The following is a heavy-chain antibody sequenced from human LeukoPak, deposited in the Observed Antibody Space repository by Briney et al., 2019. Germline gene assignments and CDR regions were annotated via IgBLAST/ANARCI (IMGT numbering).Heavy chain of an antibody. V-gene: IGHV4-39*01. J-gene: IGHJ4*02. CDR3: ARMDSALPRYCSSTSCSPYYFDY. D-gene: IGHD2-2*01. Sequence: PSETLSLTCTVSGGSISSSNYYWGWIRQPPGKVLEWIGSMYFSGSTYYNPSLKSRVTITVDTSKNQFSLKLSSVAAADTAVYYCARMDSALPRYCSSTSCSPYYFDYWGQGTLVTVSS. CDR1: GGSISSSNYY. CDR2: MYFSGST.